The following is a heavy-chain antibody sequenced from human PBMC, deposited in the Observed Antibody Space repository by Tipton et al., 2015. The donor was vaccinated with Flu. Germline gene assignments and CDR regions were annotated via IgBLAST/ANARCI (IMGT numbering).Heavy chain of an antibody. Sequence: LRLSCAVYGGSFSGYYWTWIRHPPGKGLEWIGEFNQSGSTNYNPSLKSRLTISVDTAKNQVSLTLSCVTAADTAVYYCVRRGGYFIPDHYWGQGTLVTVSS. CDR3: VRRGGYFIPDHY. CDR1: GGSFSGYY. V-gene: IGHV4-34*01. CDR2: FNQSGST. J-gene: IGHJ4*02. D-gene: IGHD3-22*01.